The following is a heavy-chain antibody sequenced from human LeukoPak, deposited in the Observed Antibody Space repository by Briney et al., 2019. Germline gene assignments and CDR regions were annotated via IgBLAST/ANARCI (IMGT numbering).Heavy chain of an antibody. CDR2: MNPNSGNT. J-gene: IGHJ3*02. Sequence: ASVKVSCKASGYTFTSYDINWLRQATGQGLEWMGWMNPNSGNTGYPQRFQGRVTITRNTSISTAYMELSSLRSDDTVVYCCASLSGSDYGSGAFDIWGQGTIITVSS. D-gene: IGHD1-26*01. V-gene: IGHV1-8*03. CDR3: ASLSGSDYGSGAFDI. CDR1: GYTFTSYD.